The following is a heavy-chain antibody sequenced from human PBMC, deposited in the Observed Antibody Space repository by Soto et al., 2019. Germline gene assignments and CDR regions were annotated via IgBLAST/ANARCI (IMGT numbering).Heavy chain of an antibody. Sequence: QVQLVQSGAEVKKPGSSVKVSCKASGGTFSSYTISWVRQAPGQGLEWMGRIIPILGIANYAQKFKGRVTITADXXTXAXXMGLSSLRSEDTAVYYCARGYCSGGSCYHKYYFDYWGQGTLVTVSS. CDR3: ARGYCSGGSCYHKYYFDY. J-gene: IGHJ4*02. D-gene: IGHD2-15*01. CDR2: IIPILGIA. V-gene: IGHV1-69*02. CDR1: GGTFSSYT.